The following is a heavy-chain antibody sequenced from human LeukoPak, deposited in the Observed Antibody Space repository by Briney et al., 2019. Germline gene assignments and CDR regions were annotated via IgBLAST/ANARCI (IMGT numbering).Heavy chain of an antibody. CDR2: IYHSGST. J-gene: IGHJ6*03. CDR1: GGSISSGGYY. CDR3: ASLRGIAARPDWEDYYYYYMDV. V-gene: IGHV4-30-2*01. D-gene: IGHD6-6*01. Sequence: PSQTLSLTCTVSGGSISSGGYYWSWIRQPPGKGLEWIGYIYHSGSTYYNPSLKSRVTISVDRSKNQFSLKLSSVTAADTAVYYCASLRGIAARPDWEDYYYYYMDVWGKGTTVTVSS.